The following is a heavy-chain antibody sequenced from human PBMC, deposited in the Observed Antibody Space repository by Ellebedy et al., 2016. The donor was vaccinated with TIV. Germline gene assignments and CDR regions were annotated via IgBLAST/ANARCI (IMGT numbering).Heavy chain of an antibody. V-gene: IGHV3-11*06. J-gene: IGHJ6*02. D-gene: IGHD6-25*01. CDR1: GFTFSDYY. CDR2: ISGNSGYA. Sequence: GESLKISXAASGFTFSDYYMSWIRQAPGKGLEWVSYISGNSGYANYADSVKGRFTISRDNAKNSLFLQMNSLRAEDTAIYYCARRQRLGIYYFALDVWGQGTTVTVSS. CDR3: ARRQRLGIYYFALDV.